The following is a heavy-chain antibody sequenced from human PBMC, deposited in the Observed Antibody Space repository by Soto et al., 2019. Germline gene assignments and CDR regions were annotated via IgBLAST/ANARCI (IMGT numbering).Heavy chain of an antibody. V-gene: IGHV5-51*01. Sequence: GESLKISCEGSGYSFSSYWIAWVRQMPGKGLEWMGIIYPGDSDTRYSPSFQGQVTISADKSIRIAYLQWSSLKASDTAMYYCAIRSSGFDTWGQGTLVTVSS. J-gene: IGHJ4*02. D-gene: IGHD5-12*01. CDR3: AIRSSGFDT. CDR1: GYSFSSYW. CDR2: IYPGDSDT.